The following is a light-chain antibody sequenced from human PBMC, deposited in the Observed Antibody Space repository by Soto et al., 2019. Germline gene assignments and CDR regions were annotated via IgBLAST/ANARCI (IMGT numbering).Light chain of an antibody. J-gene: IGLJ2*01. CDR1: RSNIGNNY. CDR3: GKFDSSLNVVL. V-gene: IGLV1-51*01. CDR2: ENN. Sequence: QSVLTQPPSVSASPGQIVTISCSGSRSNIGNNYLSWYRQLPRTVPKLLIYENNKRPSWIPARFSGSKSGTSATLGITGLLTGYEGDYYFGKFDSSLNVVLLGGGNKLTVL.